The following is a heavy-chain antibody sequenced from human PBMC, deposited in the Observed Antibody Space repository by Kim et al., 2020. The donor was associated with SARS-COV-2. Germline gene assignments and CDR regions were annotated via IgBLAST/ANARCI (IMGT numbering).Heavy chain of an antibody. J-gene: IGHJ4*02. D-gene: IGHD6-13*01. Sequence: GGSLRLSCAASGFTFSSYAMSWVRQAPGKGLEWVSVIYSGGSSTYYADSVKGRFTISRDNSKNTLYLQMNSLRAEDTAVYYCAKDLLSSSSWYVWGQGTLVTVSS. CDR1: GFTFSSYA. CDR3: AKDLLSSSSWYV. CDR2: IYSGGSST. V-gene: IGHV3-23*03.